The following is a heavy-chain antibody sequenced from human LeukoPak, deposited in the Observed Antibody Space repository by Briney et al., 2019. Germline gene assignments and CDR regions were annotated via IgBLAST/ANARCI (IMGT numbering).Heavy chain of an antibody. Sequence: GGSLRLSCAASGFTFNNYPFHRVRQPPGKGLEWVAAVSGDGVHKFYADSVKGRFTISRDNSKNTLYLQMNSLRAEDTAVYYCAKLGPSEYQLPEHDYWGQGTLVTVSS. J-gene: IGHJ4*02. D-gene: IGHD2-2*01. V-gene: IGHV3-30-3*02. CDR1: GFTFNNYP. CDR2: VSGDGVHK. CDR3: AKLGPSEYQLPEHDY.